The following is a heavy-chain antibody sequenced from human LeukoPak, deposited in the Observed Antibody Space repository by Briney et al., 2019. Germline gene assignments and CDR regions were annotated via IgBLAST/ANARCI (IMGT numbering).Heavy chain of an antibody. CDR3: ARGYSSGWYKAHYYYYGMDV. J-gene: IGHJ6*02. CDR2: MNPNSGNT. V-gene: IGHV1-8*01. D-gene: IGHD6-19*01. Sequence: SVKVSCKASGYTFTSYDINWVRQATGQGLEWMGWMNPNSGNTGYAQKFQGRVTMTRNTSISTAYMELSSLRSEDTAVYYCARGYSSGWYKAHYYYYGMDVWGQGTTVTVSS. CDR1: GYTFTSYD.